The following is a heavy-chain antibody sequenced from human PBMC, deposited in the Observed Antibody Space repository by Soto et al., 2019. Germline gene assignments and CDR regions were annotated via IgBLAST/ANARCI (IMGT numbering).Heavy chain of an antibody. CDR3: SRVPGYGGLNGYFHP. V-gene: IGHV3-30-3*01. CDR1: GFTFSNYG. J-gene: IGHJ2*01. CDR2: ISNDGNDK. Sequence: QVQLAESGGGAVQPGGSLRLSRAASGFTFSNYGMLWVRQAPGEGLQWVTAISNDGNDKKYADSVKGRFSISSDNSNNTLYLEMNGLRVEDTAGYYCSRVPGYGGLNGYFHPWGRGILVTVPP. D-gene: IGHD4-17*01.